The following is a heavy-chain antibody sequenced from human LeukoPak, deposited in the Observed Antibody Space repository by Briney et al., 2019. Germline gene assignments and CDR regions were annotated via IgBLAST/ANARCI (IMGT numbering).Heavy chain of an antibody. CDR2: INPSGGST. CDR1: GYTFTSYY. J-gene: IGHJ4*02. V-gene: IGHV1-46*01. CDR3: ARGHTPYSGSYYAGGRDY. Sequence: ASVKASCKASGYTFTSYYMHWVRQAPGQGLEWMGIINPSGGSTSYAQKFQGRVTMTRDTSTSTVYMELSSLRSEDTAVYYCARGHTPYSGSYYAGGRDYWGQGTLVTVSS. D-gene: IGHD1-26*01.